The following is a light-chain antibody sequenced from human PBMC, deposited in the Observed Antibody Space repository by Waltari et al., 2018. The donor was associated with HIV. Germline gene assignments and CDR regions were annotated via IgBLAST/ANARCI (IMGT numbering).Light chain of an antibody. J-gene: IGLJ2*01. Sequence: QSVFTQPPSVSAAPGKKLTISCSGTSSHIGNNYVSWYQQLPGTAPKLLIYDNNKRPSGIPDRFSGSKSGTSATLGITGLQTGDEADYYCGTWDSSLSAKVVFGGGTKLTVL. CDR3: GTWDSSLSAKVV. CDR2: DNN. V-gene: IGLV1-51*01. CDR1: SSHIGNNY.